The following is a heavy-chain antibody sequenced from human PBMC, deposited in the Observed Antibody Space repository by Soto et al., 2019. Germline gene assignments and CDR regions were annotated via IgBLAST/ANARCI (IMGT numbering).Heavy chain of an antibody. D-gene: IGHD4-17*01. Sequence: QGQLVQSGAEVKKPGSSVTVSCKASGGTLSNYAFTWLRQAPGQALESMGGIIPTFNTANYAKKFQGRVTITGDESTSTANMEVNSRSYEDTSVYYCTRVRPTDYVGNYNNGMDVWGKGTTVTVSS. CDR1: GGTLSNYA. CDR3: TRVRPTDYVGNYNNGMDV. V-gene: IGHV1-69*01. CDR2: IIPTFNTA. J-gene: IGHJ6*04.